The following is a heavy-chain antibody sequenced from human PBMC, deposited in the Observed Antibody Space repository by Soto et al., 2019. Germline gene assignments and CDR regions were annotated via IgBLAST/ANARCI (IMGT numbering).Heavy chain of an antibody. CDR2: INPNSGGT. Sequence: ASVKVSCKASGYTFTGYYMHWVRQAPGQGLEWMGWINPNSGGTNYAQKFQGWVTMTRDTSISTAYMELSRLRSDDTAVYYCARGGEIVVVVAAPLYYYGMDVWGQGTTVTVSS. D-gene: IGHD2-15*01. V-gene: IGHV1-2*04. J-gene: IGHJ6*02. CDR1: GYTFTGYY. CDR3: ARGGEIVVVVAAPLYYYGMDV.